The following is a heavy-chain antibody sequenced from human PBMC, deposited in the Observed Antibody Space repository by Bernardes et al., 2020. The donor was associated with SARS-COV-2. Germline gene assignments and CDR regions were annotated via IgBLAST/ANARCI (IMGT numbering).Heavy chain of an antibody. J-gene: IGHJ6*02. Sequence: ASVKVSCKASGYTFTSYYMHWVRQAPGQGLEWMGIINPSGGSTSYAQKFQGRVTMTRDTSTSTVYMELSSLRSEDTAVYYCAREELTITMIVVVMSPLAGGMDVWGQGTTVTVSS. D-gene: IGHD3-22*01. CDR2: INPSGGST. CDR3: AREELTITMIVVVMSPLAGGMDV. CDR1: GYTFTSYY. V-gene: IGHV1-46*01.